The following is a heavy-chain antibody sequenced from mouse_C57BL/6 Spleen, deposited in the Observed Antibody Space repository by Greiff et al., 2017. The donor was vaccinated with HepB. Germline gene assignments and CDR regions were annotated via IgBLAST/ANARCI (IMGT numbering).Heavy chain of an antibody. CDR3: ARGGGYDGEWFAY. D-gene: IGHD2-2*01. CDR1: GYAFSSSW. Sequence: QVQLQQSGPELVKPGASVKISCKASGYAFSSSWMNWVKQRPGKGLEWIGRIYPGDGDTNYNGKFKGKATLTADKSSSTAYMQLSSLTSEDSAVYFCARGGGYDGEWFAYWGQGTLVTVSA. J-gene: IGHJ3*01. CDR2: IYPGDGDT. V-gene: IGHV1-82*01.